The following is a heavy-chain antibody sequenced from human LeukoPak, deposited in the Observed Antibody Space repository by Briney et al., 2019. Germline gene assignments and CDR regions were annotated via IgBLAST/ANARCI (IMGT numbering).Heavy chain of an antibody. V-gene: IGHV3-7*01. CDR2: IKQDGSEK. CDR1: GFTVSSNY. D-gene: IGHD6-13*01. Sequence: GGSLRLSCAASGFTVSSNYMSWVRQAPGKGLEWVANIKQDGSEKYYVDSVKGRFTISRDNAKNSLYLQMNSLRAEDTAVYYCARSGIAAAVSPYAFDIWGQGTMVTVSS. J-gene: IGHJ3*02. CDR3: ARSGIAAAVSPYAFDI.